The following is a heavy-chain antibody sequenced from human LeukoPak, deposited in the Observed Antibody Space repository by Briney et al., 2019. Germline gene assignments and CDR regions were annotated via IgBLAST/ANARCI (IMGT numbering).Heavy chain of an antibody. CDR3: AAPSGSFLAFYYGMDV. Sequence: ASVKVSCKASGYTFTSYDINWVRQATGQGLEWMGWMNPNSGNTGYAQKFQGRVTMTRNTSISTAYMELSSLRSEDTAVYYCAAPSGSFLAFYYGMDVWGQGTTVTVSS. CDR2: MNPNSGNT. D-gene: IGHD1-26*01. J-gene: IGHJ6*02. CDR1: GYTFTSYD. V-gene: IGHV1-8*01.